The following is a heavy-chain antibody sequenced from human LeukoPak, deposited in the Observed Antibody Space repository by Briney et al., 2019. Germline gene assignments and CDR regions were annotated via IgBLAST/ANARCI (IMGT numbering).Heavy chain of an antibody. V-gene: IGHV4-34*01. Sequence: SETLSLTCAVYGGSFSGYYWSWTRQPPGKGLEWIGEINHSGSTNYNPSLKSRVTISVDTSKNQFSLKLSSVTAADTAVYYCARASDSSGYYYSHAFDIWGQGTMVTVSS. CDR1: GGSFSGYY. CDR2: INHSGST. D-gene: IGHD3-22*01. CDR3: ARASDSSGYYYSHAFDI. J-gene: IGHJ3*02.